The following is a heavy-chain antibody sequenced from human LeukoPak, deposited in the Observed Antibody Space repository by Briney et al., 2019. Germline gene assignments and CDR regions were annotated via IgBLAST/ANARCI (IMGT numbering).Heavy chain of an antibody. CDR2: IYTSGST. CDR3: ARRAYYDFWSGYSPLYYFDY. J-gene: IGHJ4*02. Sequence: SETLSLTCTVSGGSISSGSYYWSWIRQPAGKGLEWIGRIYTSGSTHYNPSLKSRVTISVDTSKNQFSLKLSSVTAADTAVYYCARRAYYDFWSGYSPLYYFDYWGQGTLVTVSS. CDR1: GGSISSGSYY. D-gene: IGHD3-3*01. V-gene: IGHV4-61*02.